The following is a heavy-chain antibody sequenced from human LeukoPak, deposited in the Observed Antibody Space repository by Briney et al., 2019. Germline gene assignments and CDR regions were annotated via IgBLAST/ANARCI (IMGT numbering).Heavy chain of an antibody. D-gene: IGHD3-10*01. CDR2: ISGSGGST. V-gene: IGHV3-23*01. J-gene: IGHJ4*02. CDR1: GFTFSSYA. CDR3: AKDLGDYYGSGSSLDY. Sequence: GGSLRLSCAASGFTFSSYAMSWVRQAPGKGLEWVSAISGSGGSTYYADSVKGRFTISRDNSKNTLYLQMNSLRAEDTAVYYCAKDLGDYYGSGSSLDYWGQGTLVTVSS.